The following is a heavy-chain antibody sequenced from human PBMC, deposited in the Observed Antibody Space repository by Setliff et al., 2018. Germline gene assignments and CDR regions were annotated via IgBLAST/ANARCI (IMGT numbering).Heavy chain of an antibody. J-gene: IGHJ4*02. D-gene: IGHD6-13*01. CDR2: INTGGGSA. CDR3: ARGGVAAAGRKGVFEY. V-gene: IGHV1-46*01. Sequence: ASVKVSCKTSGYSFTSYYMYWVRQAPGQGLEWMGTINTGGGSASLVDQFQGRVTMTRDTSTSTIYLELNSLTSDDTAVYYCARGGVAAAGRKGVFEYWGQGTLVTVSS. CDR1: GYSFTSYY.